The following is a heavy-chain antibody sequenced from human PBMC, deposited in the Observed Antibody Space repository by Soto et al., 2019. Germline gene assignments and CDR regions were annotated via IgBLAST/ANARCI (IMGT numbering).Heavy chain of an antibody. CDR1: GFTVSSHY. CDR3: AREGCTTSSCRYFDW. Sequence: GGSLRLSCAASGFTVSSHYMSWVRQAPGKGLEWVSVIYAGGNTNYEDSVKGRFTISRDNSRNTLDLQLNSLRVEDTAVYYCAREGCTTSSCRYFDWWGQGTLVTVSS. V-gene: IGHV3-53*01. CDR2: IYAGGNT. D-gene: IGHD2-2*01. J-gene: IGHJ4*02.